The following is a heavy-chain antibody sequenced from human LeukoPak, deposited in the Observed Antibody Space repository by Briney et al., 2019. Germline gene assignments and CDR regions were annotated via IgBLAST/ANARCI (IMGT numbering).Heavy chain of an antibody. CDR1: GGSISSSNYY. V-gene: IGHV4-39*07. D-gene: IGHD6-19*01. J-gene: IGHJ3*02. CDR2: MYYSGST. Sequence: SETLSLTCTVPGGSISSSNYYWGWIRQPPGKGLEWIGSMYYSGSTYYNPSLRSRVTISVDTSKNQFSLKLSSVTAADTAVYYCARVSGIAVAGTTPGSFDIWGQGTMLTVSS. CDR3: ARVSGIAVAGTTPGSFDI.